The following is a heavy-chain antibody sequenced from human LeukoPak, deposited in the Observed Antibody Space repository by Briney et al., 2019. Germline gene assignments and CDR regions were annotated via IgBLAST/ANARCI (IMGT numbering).Heavy chain of an antibody. Sequence: GGSLRLSCAASGFTFSSYWMHWVRQAPGRGLVWVSRINSDGGSTSHADSVKGRFTISRDNAKNTLYLQMNSLRAEDTAVYYCARDYDFWSGKPYGMDVWGQGTTVTVSS. V-gene: IGHV3-74*01. CDR3: ARDYDFWSGKPYGMDV. D-gene: IGHD3-3*01. J-gene: IGHJ6*02. CDR2: INSDGGST. CDR1: GFTFSSYW.